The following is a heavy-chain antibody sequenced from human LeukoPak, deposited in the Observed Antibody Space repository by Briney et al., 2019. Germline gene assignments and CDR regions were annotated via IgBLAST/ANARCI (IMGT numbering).Heavy chain of an antibody. V-gene: IGHV3-7*03. CDR1: GFTFGKYW. CDR2: IKLDGSEK. D-gene: IGHD3-3*01. CDR3: ARDQYDTWSRRGNFDS. Sequence: GGSLRLSCVASGFTFGKYWMSWVRQAPGKGLEWVANIKLDGSEKNYVDPVKGRYTISRDNTKNSLYLQMNSLRAEDTAVFYCARDQYDTWSRRGNFDSWGQGTLVIVSS. J-gene: IGHJ4*02.